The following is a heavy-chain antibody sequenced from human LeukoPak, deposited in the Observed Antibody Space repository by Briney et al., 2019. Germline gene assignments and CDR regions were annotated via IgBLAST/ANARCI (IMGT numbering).Heavy chain of an antibody. J-gene: IGHJ4*02. V-gene: IGHV3-48*01. CDR3: AKDSAKKYDDY. CDR2: ISGSSTTI. CDR1: GFTFSSYS. D-gene: IGHD2/OR15-2a*01. Sequence: SGGSLRLSCAASGFTFSSYSLNWVRQAPGKGLEWVSYISGSSTTIYYADSVKGRFTISRENSKNTLYLQMNSLRAEDTAVYYCAKDSAKKYDDYWGQGTLVTVSS.